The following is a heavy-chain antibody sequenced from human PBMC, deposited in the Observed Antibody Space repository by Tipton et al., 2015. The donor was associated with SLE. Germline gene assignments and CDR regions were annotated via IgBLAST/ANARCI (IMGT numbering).Heavy chain of an antibody. V-gene: IGHV4-59*02. CDR2: IYYSGST. Sequence: LRLSCAASGFTVSSNYMSWIRQPPGKGLEWIGYIYYSGSTNYNPSLKSRVTISVDTSKNQFSLKLSSVTAADTAVYYCARGWGSWPYYFDYWGQGTLVTVSS. D-gene: IGHD6-13*01. CDR3: ARGWGSWPYYFDY. J-gene: IGHJ4*02. CDR1: GFTVSSNY.